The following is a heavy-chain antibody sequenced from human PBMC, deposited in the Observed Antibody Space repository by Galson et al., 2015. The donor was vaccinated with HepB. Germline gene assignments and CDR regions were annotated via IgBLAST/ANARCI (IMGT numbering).Heavy chain of an antibody. CDR2: ISGNGGST. Sequence: SLRLSCAASGFTFSNYAMSWVRLAPVKGLEWVSAISGNGGSTFYADSVKGRFTISRDNSKSTLYLQMNSLRAEDTAVYYCSYQVRRNAAFDMWGQGTMVTVSS. CDR3: SYQVRRNAAFDM. CDR1: GFTFSNYA. V-gene: IGHV3-23*01. D-gene: IGHD2-2*01. J-gene: IGHJ3*02.